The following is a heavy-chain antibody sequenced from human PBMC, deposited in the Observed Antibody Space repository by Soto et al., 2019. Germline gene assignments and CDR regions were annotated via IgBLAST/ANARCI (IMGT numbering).Heavy chain of an antibody. Sequence: GESLKSSCKGSGYSFTSYWIGWVRQMPGKGLEWMGIIYLGDSDTRYSPSFQGQVTISADKSISTAYLQWSSLKASDTAMYYCARQTYCSSTSCYTVDSWGHGTLVTVSS. J-gene: IGHJ5*01. CDR1: GYSFTSYW. CDR2: IYLGDSDT. CDR3: ARQTYCSSTSCYTVDS. D-gene: IGHD2-2*02. V-gene: IGHV5-51*01.